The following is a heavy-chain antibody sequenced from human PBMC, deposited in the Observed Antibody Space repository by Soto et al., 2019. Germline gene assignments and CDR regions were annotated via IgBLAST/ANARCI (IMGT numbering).Heavy chain of an antibody. J-gene: IGHJ6*02. Sequence: GGSLRLSCAASGFTFSSYWMHWVRQAPGKGLVWVSRINSDGGSTSYADSVKGRFTISRDNAKNTLYLQMNSLRAEDTAVYYCARGHTAMAGYYYYGMDVWGQGTTVTVSS. V-gene: IGHV3-74*01. CDR1: GFTFSSYW. CDR2: INSDGGST. CDR3: ARGHTAMAGYYYYGMDV. D-gene: IGHD5-18*01.